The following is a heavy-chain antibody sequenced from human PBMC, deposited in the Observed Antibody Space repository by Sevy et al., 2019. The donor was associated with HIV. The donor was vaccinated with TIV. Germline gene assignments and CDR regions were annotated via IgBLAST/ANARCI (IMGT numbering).Heavy chain of an antibody. V-gene: IGHV3-53*01. Sequence: GGSLRLSCAASGFIVSSNYMSWVRQAPGKGLEWVSVIYSGGSTYYADSVKGRFTISRDNSKNTLYLQMNSLRAEDTAVYYCARDRNTALVIGMDVRGQGTTVTVSS. D-gene: IGHD5-18*01. CDR3: ARDRNTALVIGMDV. J-gene: IGHJ6*02. CDR1: GFIVSSNY. CDR2: IYSGGST.